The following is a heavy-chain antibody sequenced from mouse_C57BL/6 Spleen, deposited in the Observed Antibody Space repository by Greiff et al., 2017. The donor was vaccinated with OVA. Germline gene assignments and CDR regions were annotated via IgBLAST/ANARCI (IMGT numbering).Heavy chain of an antibody. J-gene: IGHJ2*01. D-gene: IGHD2-4*01. V-gene: IGHV3-6*01. CDR3: ARGDDYLFDY. CDR2: ISYDGSN. CDR1: GYSITSGYY. Sequence: DVHLQESGPGLVKPSQSLSLTCSVTGYSITSGYYWNWIRQFPGNKLEWMGYISYDGSNNYNPSLKNRISITRDTSKNQFFLKLNSVTTEDTATYYCARGDDYLFDYWGQGTTLTVSS.